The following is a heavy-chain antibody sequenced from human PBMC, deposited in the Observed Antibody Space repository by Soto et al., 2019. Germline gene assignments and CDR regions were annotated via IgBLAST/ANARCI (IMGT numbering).Heavy chain of an antibody. CDR2: IHSSGSI. Sequence: SETLSLTCTVSGGSISSDDYYWSWIRQAPGRGLEWIGYIHSSGSIYYNPSLKSRPTMSIDTAGNQFSLKVSSVTVADTAVYYCARDLDGLHDDTSGPFPRPGWGQGTLVTVSS. CDR3: ARDLDGLHDDTSGPFPRPG. V-gene: IGHV4-30-4*01. J-gene: IGHJ1*01. D-gene: IGHD3-22*01. CDR1: GGSISSDDYY.